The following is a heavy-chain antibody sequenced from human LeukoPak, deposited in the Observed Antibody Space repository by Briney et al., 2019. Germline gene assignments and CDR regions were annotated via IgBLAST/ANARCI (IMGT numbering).Heavy chain of an antibody. J-gene: IGHJ5*02. D-gene: IGHD3-10*01. Sequence: TSETLSLTCAVYGGSFSGYYWSWIRQPPGKGLEWIGEINHSGSTNYNPSLKSRVTISVDTSKNQFSLKLSSVTAADTAVYYCALIGDHAWFDPWGQGTLVTVSS. V-gene: IGHV4-34*01. CDR2: INHSGST. CDR3: ALIGDHAWFDP. CDR1: GGSFSGYY.